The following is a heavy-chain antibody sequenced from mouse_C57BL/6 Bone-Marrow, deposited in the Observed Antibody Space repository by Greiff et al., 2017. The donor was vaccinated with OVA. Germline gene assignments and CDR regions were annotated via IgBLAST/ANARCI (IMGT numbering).Heavy chain of an antibody. V-gene: IGHV2-2*01. J-gene: IGHJ3*01. CDR1: GFSLTSYG. D-gene: IGHD2-2*01. Sequence: VQLQQSGPGLVQPSQSLSITCTVSGFSLTSYGVHWVRQSPGKGLEWLGVIWSGGSTDYNAAFISRLSISKDNSKSQVFFKMNSLQADDTAIYYCARRFYYGYDGFAYWGQGTLVTVSA. CDR3: ARRFYYGYDGFAY. CDR2: IWSGGST.